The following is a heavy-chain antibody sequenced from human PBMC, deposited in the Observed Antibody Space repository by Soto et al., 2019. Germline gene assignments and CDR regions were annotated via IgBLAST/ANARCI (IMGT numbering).Heavy chain of an antibody. V-gene: IGHV1-69*12. Sequence: QVQLVQSGAEVKKPGSSVKVSCKASGGTFSSYAISWVRQAPGQGLEWMGGIIPIFGTANYAQKFQGRVTITAXXSXSXXYMELSSLRSEDTAVYYCARAIGYCSGGSCYNFEYWGQGTLVTVSS. CDR2: IIPIFGTA. CDR1: GGTFSSYA. CDR3: ARAIGYCSGGSCYNFEY. D-gene: IGHD2-15*01. J-gene: IGHJ4*02.